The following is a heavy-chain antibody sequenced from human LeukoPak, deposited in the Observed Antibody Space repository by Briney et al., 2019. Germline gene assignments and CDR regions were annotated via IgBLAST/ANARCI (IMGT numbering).Heavy chain of an antibody. V-gene: IGHV3-48*01. J-gene: IGHJ4*02. CDR1: GFTFSSYS. Sequence: GGSLRLSCAASGFTFSSYSMNWVRQAPGKGLEWVSYISSSSSTIYYADSVKGRFTISRDNAKNSLYPQMNSLRAEDTAVYYCAREQPGRYWGQGTLVTVSS. D-gene: IGHD6-13*01. CDR3: AREQPGRY. CDR2: ISSSSSTI.